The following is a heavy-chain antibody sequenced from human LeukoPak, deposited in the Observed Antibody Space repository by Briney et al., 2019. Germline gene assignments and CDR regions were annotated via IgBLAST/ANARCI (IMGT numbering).Heavy chain of an antibody. CDR1: GFTFSDYY. Sequence: GGSLRLSCAASGFTFSDYYMTWIRQAPGKGLEWVSSISSSATYIYYADSVRGRFTISRDDARNSLFLHMNSLRAEDTAVYYCATWDDYGDYVAFEYWGQGTLVTVSS. V-gene: IGHV3-11*04. J-gene: IGHJ4*02. CDR3: ATWDDYGDYVAFEY. CDR2: ISSSATYI. D-gene: IGHD4-17*01.